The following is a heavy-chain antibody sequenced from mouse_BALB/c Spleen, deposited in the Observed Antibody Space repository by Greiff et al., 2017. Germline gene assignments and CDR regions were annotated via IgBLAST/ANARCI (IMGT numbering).Heavy chain of an antibody. V-gene: IGHV1-82*01. CDR1: GYAFSSSW. Sequence: QVQLQQSGPELVKPGASVKISCKASGYAFSSSWMNWVKQRPGQGLEWIGRIYPGDGDTNYNGKFKGKATLTADKSSSTAYMQLSSLTSEDSAVYYCARAGLRRNYAMDYWGQGTSVTVSS. D-gene: IGHD2-12*01. J-gene: IGHJ4*01. CDR2: IYPGDGDT. CDR3: ARAGLRRNYAMDY.